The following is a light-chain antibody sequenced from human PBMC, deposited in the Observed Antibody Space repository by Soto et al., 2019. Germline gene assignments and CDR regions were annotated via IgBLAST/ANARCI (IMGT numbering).Light chain of an antibody. CDR2: LGS. V-gene: IGKV2-28*01. Sequence: DIVMTQSPLSLPVTPGEPASISCRSSQSLLHSNGYNYLDWYLQKPGQSPQLLIYLGSNRASGVPDRFSGRGSGTDFTLKISRVEAEDVGVYYCMQALQPPWTFGQGTKVEIK. CDR3: MQALQPPWT. CDR1: QSLLHSNGYNY. J-gene: IGKJ1*01.